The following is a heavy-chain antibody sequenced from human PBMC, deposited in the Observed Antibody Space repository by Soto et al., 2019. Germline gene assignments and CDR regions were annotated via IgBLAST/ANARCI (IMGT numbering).Heavy chain of an antibody. CDR2: INAGNGDT. J-gene: IGHJ4*02. V-gene: IGHV1-3*01. Sequence: QVQLVQSGAEVKKPGASVKVSCKASGYTFSSFAIHWVRQAPGQRLEWMGWINAGNGDTKYSQKFQGRVTIARDTAASTAYMELGSLTFEDTAVYYSARNVGASAYWGQGTLVTVSS. D-gene: IGHD1-26*01. CDR1: GYTFSSFA. CDR3: ARNVGASAY.